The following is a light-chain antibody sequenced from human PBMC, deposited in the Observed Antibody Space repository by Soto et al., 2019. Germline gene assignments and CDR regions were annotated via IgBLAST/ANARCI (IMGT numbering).Light chain of an antibody. V-gene: IGLV2-14*01. J-gene: IGLJ2*01. Sequence: QSALTQPASVSGSPGQSITISCTGSSNDVGGYNYVSWYQQHPGKAPKLIIMTYGVTNRPSGISDRFSGSKSGNTAFLTISGLQPEDEADYYCSSYASSTTRVFGGGTKVTVL. CDR3: SSYASSTTRV. CDR2: GVT. CDR1: SNDVGGYNY.